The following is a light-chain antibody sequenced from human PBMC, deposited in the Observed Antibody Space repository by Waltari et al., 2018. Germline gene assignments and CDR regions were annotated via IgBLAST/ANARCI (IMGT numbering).Light chain of an antibody. CDR3: QQGNTFPPT. CDR1: QEINSA. V-gene: IGKV1-12*01. CDR2: AVS. Sequence: ETQMTQSPSSVSASVGDRVPITCLATQEINSALAWYQQKPGQAPNLLIYAVSSLQSGVPSRFSVSGSGTQFTLTISSLQPEDVATYYCQQGNTFPPTFGLGTRVQI. J-gene: IGKJ1*01.